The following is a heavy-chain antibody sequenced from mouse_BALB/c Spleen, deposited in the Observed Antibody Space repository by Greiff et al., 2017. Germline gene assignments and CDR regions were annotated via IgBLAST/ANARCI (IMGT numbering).Heavy chain of an antibody. CDR2: IWTGGGT. D-gene: IGHD1-3*01. V-gene: IGHV2-9-2*01. Sequence: VKLVESGPGLVAPSQSLSITCTVSGFSLTSYDISWVRQPPGKGLEWLGVIWTGGGTNYNSAFMSRLSISKDNSKSQVFLKMNSLQTDDTAIYYCVRDRDNQGFAYWGQGTLVTVSA. CDR3: VRDRDNQGFAY. CDR1: GFSLTSYD. J-gene: IGHJ3*01.